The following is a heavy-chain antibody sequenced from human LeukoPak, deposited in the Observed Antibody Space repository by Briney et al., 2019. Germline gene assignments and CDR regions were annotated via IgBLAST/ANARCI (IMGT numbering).Heavy chain of an antibody. CDR2: ISGSCSTT. J-gene: IGHJ4*02. CDR3: ARVRAVPKRFATMVRGVKNEYYFDY. D-gene: IGHD3-10*01. Sequence: GGSLRLSCGASGFTFSDYYMSWICKAPGQGLGLVSYISGSCSTTYYADSVKRRFTISRDNAKNSLYLQMNSLRAEDTAVYYCARVRAVPKRFATMVRGVKNEYYFDYWGQGTLVTVSS. V-gene: IGHV3-11*04. CDR1: GFTFSDYY.